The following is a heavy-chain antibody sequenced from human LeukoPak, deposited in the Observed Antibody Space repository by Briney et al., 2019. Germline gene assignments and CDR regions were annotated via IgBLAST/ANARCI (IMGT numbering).Heavy chain of an antibody. CDR1: GFTFSDYY. J-gene: IGHJ6*03. CDR3: ARESSHGGTGYYYYYYMDV. D-gene: IGHD4-23*01. Sequence: GGSLRLSCAASGFTFSDYYMSWLRQAPGKGLEWVSYISTSGSTIYYADSVKGRFTISRDNAKNSLYLQMNSLRAEDTAVYYCARESSHGGTGYYYYYYMDVWGKGTTVTVSS. CDR2: ISTSGSTI. V-gene: IGHV3-11*01.